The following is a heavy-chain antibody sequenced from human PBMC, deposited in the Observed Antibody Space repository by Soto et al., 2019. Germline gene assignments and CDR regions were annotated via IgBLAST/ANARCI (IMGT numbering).Heavy chain of an antibody. CDR1: GFTFSIYG. Sequence: QVQPVESGGGVVQPGRSLRLSCAASGFTFSIYGMHWVRHAPGKGLEWVAMISFDGSEKYYTDSVKGRFHISRDSSKNTMYLQMDSLRVEDTAVYYCARDRRLYYSDAFDIWGQGTTVTVSS. J-gene: IGHJ3*02. V-gene: IGHV3-30*03. CDR2: ISFDGSEK. CDR3: ARDRRLYYSDAFDI. D-gene: IGHD1-26*01.